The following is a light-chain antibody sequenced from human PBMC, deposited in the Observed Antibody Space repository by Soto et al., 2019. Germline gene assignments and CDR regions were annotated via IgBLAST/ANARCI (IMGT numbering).Light chain of an antibody. CDR3: QQYNNWPWT. CDR1: QSDSSN. V-gene: IGKV3-15*01. Sequence: EIVMTQSPATLPVFPGERATLSCRASQSDSSNLAWYQQKPGQAPRLLIYGASTRATGIPARFSGSGSGTEFTLTISSLQSEDFAVYYCQQYNNWPWTFGQGTKVDIK. CDR2: GAS. J-gene: IGKJ1*01.